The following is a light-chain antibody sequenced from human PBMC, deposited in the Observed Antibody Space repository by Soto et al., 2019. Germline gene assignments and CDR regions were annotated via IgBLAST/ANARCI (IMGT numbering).Light chain of an antibody. CDR1: QSFLYSSNNKNY. CDR3: QQANSFPIT. CDR2: WAS. V-gene: IGKV4-1*01. Sequence: DIVMTQSPDSLALSLGETAAINCKSSQSFLYSSNNKNYLAWYQQKPGQPPKXLIYWASTRESGVPDRFRGSGSGTDFTLTISSLQPEDFATYYCQQANSFPITFGQGTRLEIK. J-gene: IGKJ5*01.